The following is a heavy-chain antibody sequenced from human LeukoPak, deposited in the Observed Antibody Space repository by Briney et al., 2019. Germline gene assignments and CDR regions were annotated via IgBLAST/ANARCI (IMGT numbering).Heavy chain of an antibody. CDR1: GGSFSGYY. CDR2: IDHSGTT. Sequence: SETLSLTCVVYGGSFSGYYWNWIRQPPGKGLEWIGEIDHSGTTNYNPSLKSRVTISVDTSKKQFSLKLSSVTAADTAVYYCAREGGSSWPFDYWGQGTLVTVSS. CDR3: AREGGSSWPFDY. J-gene: IGHJ4*02. D-gene: IGHD6-13*01. V-gene: IGHV4-34*01.